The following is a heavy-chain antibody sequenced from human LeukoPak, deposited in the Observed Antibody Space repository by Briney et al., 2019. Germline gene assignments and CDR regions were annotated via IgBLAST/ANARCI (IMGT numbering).Heavy chain of an antibody. CDR2: INPNSGGT. CDR3: ARDRDPGSKYCSSTSCPFELYNWFDP. D-gene: IGHD2-2*01. J-gene: IGHJ5*02. V-gene: IGHV1-2*02. Sequence: GASVKVSCKASGYTFTSYAMHWVRQAPGQGLEWMGWINPNSGGTNYAQKFQGRVTMTRDTSISTAYMELRSLRSDDTAVYYCARDRDPGSKYCSSTSCPFELYNWFDPWGQGTLVTVSS. CDR1: GYTFTSYA.